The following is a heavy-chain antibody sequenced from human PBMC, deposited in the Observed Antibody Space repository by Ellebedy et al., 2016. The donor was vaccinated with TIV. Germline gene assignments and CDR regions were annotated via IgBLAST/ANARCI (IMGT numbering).Heavy chain of an antibody. J-gene: IGHJ4*02. CDR3: ARDGDHHVDLDN. D-gene: IGHD5-12*01. CDR1: GFTFSSYW. CDR2: VNSDGSST. V-gene: IGHV3-74*01. Sequence: PGGSLRLSCAASGFTFSSYWMHWVRQAPGKGLVWVSRVNSDGSSTAYADSVKGRFTISRDNAKHTRYLQMNSLRAEDTALYYCARDGDHHVDLDNWGQGTLVTVSS.